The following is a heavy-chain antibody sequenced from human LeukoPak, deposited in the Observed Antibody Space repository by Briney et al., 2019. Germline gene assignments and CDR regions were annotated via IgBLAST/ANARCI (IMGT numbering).Heavy chain of an antibody. CDR2: IRYDGSNK. V-gene: IGHV3-30*02. D-gene: IGHD3-3*01. CDR3: AKDRQTITIFGVVNTPRANFDY. CDR1: GFSFSGYD. J-gene: IGHJ4*02. Sequence: GGSLRLSCAASGFSFSGYDIHWVRQAPGKGLEWVAFIRYDGSNKNYADSVKGRFTISRDNFMSTVYLQMNSLRAEDTAVYYCAKDRQTITIFGVVNTPRANFDYWGQGTLVTVSS.